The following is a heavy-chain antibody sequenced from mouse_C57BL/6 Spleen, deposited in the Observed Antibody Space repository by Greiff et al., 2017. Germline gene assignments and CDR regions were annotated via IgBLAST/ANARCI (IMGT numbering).Heavy chain of an antibody. CDR3: ARYDYDGDWYFDV. J-gene: IGHJ1*03. D-gene: IGHD2-4*01. Sequence: QVQLKQSGAELARPGASVKLSCKASGYTFTSYGISWVKQRTGQGLEWIGEIYPRSGNTYYNEKFKGNATLTADKFSRTAYMELRSLTSEDSAVYFCARYDYDGDWYFDVWGTGTTVTVSA. V-gene: IGHV1-81*01. CDR1: GYTFTSYG. CDR2: IYPRSGNT.